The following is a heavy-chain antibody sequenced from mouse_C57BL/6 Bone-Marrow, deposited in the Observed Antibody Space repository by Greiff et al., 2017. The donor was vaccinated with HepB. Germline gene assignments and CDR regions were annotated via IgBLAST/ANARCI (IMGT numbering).Heavy chain of an antibody. V-gene: IGHV1-69*01. CDR3: ARLDYDYDEDWYFDV. CDR2: IDPSDSYT. J-gene: IGHJ1*03. Sequence: VQLQQSGAELVMPGASVKLSCKASGYTFTSYWMHWVKQRPGQGLEWIGEIDPSDSYTNYNQKFKGKSTLTVDKSSSTAYMQLSSLTSEDSAVYYCARLDYDYDEDWYFDVWGTGTTVTVSS. D-gene: IGHD2-4*01. CDR1: GYTFTSYW.